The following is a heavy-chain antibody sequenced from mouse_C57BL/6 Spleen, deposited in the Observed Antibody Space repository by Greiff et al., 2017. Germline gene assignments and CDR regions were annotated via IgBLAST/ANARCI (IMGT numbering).Heavy chain of an antibody. Sequence: QVQLQQSGPELVKPGASVKISCKASGYAFSSSWMNWVKQRPGKGLEWIRRIYPGDGDTNYNGKFKGKATLTADKSSSTAYMQLSSLTSEDSAVYFCARKGATDYYAMDYWGQGTSVTVSS. V-gene: IGHV1-82*01. CDR3: ARKGATDYYAMDY. CDR2: IYPGDGDT. J-gene: IGHJ4*01. D-gene: IGHD3-1*01. CDR1: GYAFSSSW.